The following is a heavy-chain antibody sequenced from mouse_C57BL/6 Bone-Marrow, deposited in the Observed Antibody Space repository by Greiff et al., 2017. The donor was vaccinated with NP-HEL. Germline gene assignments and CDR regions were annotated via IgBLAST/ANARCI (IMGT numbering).Heavy chain of an antibody. CDR2: INPGSGGT. Sequence: VKLMESGAELVRPGTSVKVSCKASGYAFTNYLIEWVKQRPGQGLEWIGVINPGSGGTNYNEKFKGKATLTADKSSSTAYMQLSSLTSEDSAVYFCARGQLRAWFAYWGQGTLVTVSA. J-gene: IGHJ3*01. V-gene: IGHV1-54*01. CDR1: GYAFTNYL. CDR3: ARGQLRAWFAY. D-gene: IGHD3-2*02.